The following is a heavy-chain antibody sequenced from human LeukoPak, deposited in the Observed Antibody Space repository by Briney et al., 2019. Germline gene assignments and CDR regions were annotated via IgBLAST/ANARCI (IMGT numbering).Heavy chain of an antibody. CDR1: GYTFTSYG. Sequence: ASVKVSCKASGYTFTSYGISWVRQAPGQGLEWMGGISAYNGNTNYAQKLQGRVTMTTDTSTSTAYMELRSLRSDDTAVYYCARGEVAHSGSSLDWWFDPWGQGTLVTVSS. D-gene: IGHD6-6*01. CDR2: ISAYNGNT. J-gene: IGHJ5*02. V-gene: IGHV1-18*01. CDR3: ARGEVAHSGSSLDWWFDP.